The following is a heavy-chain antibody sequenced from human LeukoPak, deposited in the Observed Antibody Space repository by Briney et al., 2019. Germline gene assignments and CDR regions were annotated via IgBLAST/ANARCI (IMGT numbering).Heavy chain of an antibody. V-gene: IGHV3-23*01. D-gene: IGHD1-20*01. CDR2: ISGRGVST. J-gene: IGHJ4*02. Sequence: GGSLRLSCAASGFTFSTYAMSWVRQAPGKRLEWVSAISGRGVSTSYADSVRGRFTISRDNSKNTLYLQMNSLRAEDTAVYYCAKAASGNWNDVSDYWGQGTLVTVSS. CDR1: GFTFSTYA. CDR3: AKAASGNWNDVSDY.